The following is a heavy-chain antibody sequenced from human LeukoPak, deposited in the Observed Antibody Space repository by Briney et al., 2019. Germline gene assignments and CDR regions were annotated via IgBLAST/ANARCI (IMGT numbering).Heavy chain of an antibody. CDR2: IYHSGST. Sequence: SETLSLTCAVPGYSISSGYYWGWIRQPPGKGLEWIGSIYHSGSTYYNPSLKSRVTISVDTSKNQFSLKLSSVTAADTAVYYCARGRITMVRGVMGQYYFDYWGQGTLVTVSS. CDR1: GYSISSGYY. CDR3: ARGRITMVRGVMGQYYFDY. V-gene: IGHV4-38-2*01. J-gene: IGHJ4*02. D-gene: IGHD3-10*01.